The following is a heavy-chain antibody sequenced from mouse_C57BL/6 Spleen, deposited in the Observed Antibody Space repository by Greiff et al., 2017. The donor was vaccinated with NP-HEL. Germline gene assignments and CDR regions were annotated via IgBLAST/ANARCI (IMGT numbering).Heavy chain of an antibody. CDR3: ARSYYGNYGAY. Sequence: VQLQQSGPELVKPRASVKIPCKASGYTFTDYNMDWVKQSHGKSLEWIGDINPNNGGTIYNQKFKGKATLTVDKSSSTAYMELRSLTSEDTAVYYCARSYYGNYGAYWGQGTLVTVSA. CDR2: INPNNGGT. V-gene: IGHV1-18*01. CDR1: GYTFTDYN. D-gene: IGHD2-1*01. J-gene: IGHJ3*01.